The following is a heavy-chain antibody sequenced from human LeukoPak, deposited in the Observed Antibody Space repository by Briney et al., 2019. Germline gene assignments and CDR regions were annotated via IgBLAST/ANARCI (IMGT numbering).Heavy chain of an antibody. V-gene: IGHV3-23*01. D-gene: IGHD6-13*01. CDR3: AKDLEGNTIAAAGSFDY. CDR2: ISGSGGST. Sequence: GGSLRLSCAASGFTFSSYAMSWVRQAPGKGLEWVSAISGSGGSTYYADSVKGRFTISRDNSKNTLYLQMNSLRAEDTAVYYCAKDLEGNTIAAAGSFDYWGQGTLVTVSS. J-gene: IGHJ4*02. CDR1: GFTFSSYA.